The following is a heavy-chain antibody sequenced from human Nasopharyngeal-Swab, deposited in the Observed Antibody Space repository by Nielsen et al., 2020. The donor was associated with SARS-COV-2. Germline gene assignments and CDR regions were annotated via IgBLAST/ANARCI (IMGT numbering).Heavy chain of an antibody. V-gene: IGHV3-21*01. CDR2: ISSSSSYI. J-gene: IGHJ4*02. CDR1: GFIFSSYS. Sequence: GGSLRLSCAASGFIFSSYSMNWVRQAPGKGLEWVSSISSSSSYIYYADSVKGRFTISRDNAKNSLYLQMNSLRAEDTAVYYCARDYYDSSGSFDYWGQGTLVTVSS. D-gene: IGHD3-22*01. CDR3: ARDYYDSSGSFDY.